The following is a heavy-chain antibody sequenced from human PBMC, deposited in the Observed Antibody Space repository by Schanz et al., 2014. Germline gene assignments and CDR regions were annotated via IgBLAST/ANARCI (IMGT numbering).Heavy chain of an antibody. J-gene: IGHJ4*02. CDR2: INPSGGST. Sequence: QVQLVQSGAEVKKPGASVKVSCRASGYPFTSDDITWVRQAPGQGLEWMGIINPSGGSTRYGQKFQGRVTMTTDTSTSTAYMELRSLRSDDTAVYYCARGGYSSGWYDRDIAHFDYWGQGTLVAVSS. D-gene: IGHD6-19*01. V-gene: IGHV1-46*01. CDR1: GYPFTSDD. CDR3: ARGGYSSGWYDRDIAHFDY.